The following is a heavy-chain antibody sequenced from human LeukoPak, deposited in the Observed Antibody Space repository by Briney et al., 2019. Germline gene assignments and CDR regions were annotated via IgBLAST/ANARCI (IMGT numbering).Heavy chain of an antibody. CDR2: IWYDGSNK. CDR3: AREDSSGYYWSSYYFDY. V-gene: IGHV3-33*01. J-gene: IGHJ4*02. CDR1: GFTFSSYG. Sequence: PGGSLRLSCAASGFTFSSYGMHWVRQAPGKGLEWVAVIWYDGSNKYYADSVKGRFTISRDNSKNTLYLQMNSLRAEDTAVYYCAREDSSGYYWSSYYFDYWGQGTLVTVSS. D-gene: IGHD3-22*01.